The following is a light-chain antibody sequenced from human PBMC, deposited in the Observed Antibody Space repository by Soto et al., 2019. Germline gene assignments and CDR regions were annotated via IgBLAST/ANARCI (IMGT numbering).Light chain of an antibody. CDR3: QQYGSSRT. CDR1: QSVSSNY. CDR2: GAY. V-gene: IGKV3-20*01. J-gene: IGKJ1*01. Sequence: EIVLTQSPGTLSLSPGERATLSCRASQSVSSNYIAWYQQKPGQAPRLLIYGAYSRATGIPDRFSGSGSGTDFTLTISRLEPEDFAVYYCQQYGSSRTFGQGTKVDIK.